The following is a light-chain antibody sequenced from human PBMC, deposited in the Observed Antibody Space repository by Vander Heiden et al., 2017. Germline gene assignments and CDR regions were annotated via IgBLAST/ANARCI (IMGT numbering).Light chain of an antibody. Sequence: DVQGTQAPSSLSSSVGDRVTIPCRASQSISTHLDWYQQKPGKPPKLLIYDATNWESGVPSRFSGSGSGTDFTLTISSLQPEDFATYYCQQRFTSPFTFAGGTKVEMK. J-gene: IGKJ4*01. CDR3: QQRFTSPFT. CDR2: DAT. V-gene: IGKV1-39*01. CDR1: QSISTH.